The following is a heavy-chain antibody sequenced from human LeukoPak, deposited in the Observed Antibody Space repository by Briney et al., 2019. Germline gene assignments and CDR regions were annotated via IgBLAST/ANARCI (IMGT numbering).Heavy chain of an antibody. D-gene: IGHD3-3*01. CDR1: GGSFSGYY. V-gene: IGHV4-34*01. Sequence: SETLSLTCAVYGGSFSGYYWSWIRQPPGKGLEWIGEINHSGSTNYNPSLKSRVTISVDTSKNQFSLKLSSVTAADTAVYYCARRDLSWFDPWGQGTQVTVSS. CDR3: ARRDLSWFDP. J-gene: IGHJ5*02. CDR2: INHSGST.